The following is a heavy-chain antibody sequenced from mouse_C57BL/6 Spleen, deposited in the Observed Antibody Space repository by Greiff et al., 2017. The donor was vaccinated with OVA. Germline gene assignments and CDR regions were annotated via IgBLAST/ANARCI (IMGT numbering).Heavy chain of an antibody. V-gene: IGHV1-80*01. D-gene: IGHD5-1-1*01. CDR1: GYAFSSYW. Sequence: QVQLQQSGAELVKPGASVKISCKASGYAFSSYWMNWVKQRPGKGLAWIGQIYPGDGDTNYNGKFKGKATLTADKSSSTAYMQLSSLTSEDSAVYFCAGNTADYSMDYWGQGTTVTVSS. CDR2: IYPGDGDT. CDR3: AGNTADYSMDY. J-gene: IGHJ4*01.